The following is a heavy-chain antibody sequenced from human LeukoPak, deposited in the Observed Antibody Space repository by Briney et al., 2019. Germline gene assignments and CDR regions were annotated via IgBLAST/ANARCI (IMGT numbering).Heavy chain of an antibody. CDR3: ARDRQNYDILTGYSDINWFDP. CDR2: IYGGGNI. D-gene: IGHD3-9*01. Sequence: GGSLRLSCAASGFTVSSNYMNWVRQAPGKGLEWVSVIYGGGNIYYADSVKGRFTISRDNSKNTLYLQMNSLRAEDTAVYYCARDRQNYDILTGYSDINWFDPWGQGTLVTVSS. J-gene: IGHJ5*02. V-gene: IGHV3-53*01. CDR1: GFTVSSNY.